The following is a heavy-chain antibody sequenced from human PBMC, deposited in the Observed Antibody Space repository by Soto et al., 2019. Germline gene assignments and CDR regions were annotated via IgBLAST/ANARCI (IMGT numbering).Heavy chain of an antibody. J-gene: IGHJ6*02. D-gene: IGHD3-3*01. CDR2: ISGSGGST. CDR3: AKGILRFLEWLSDYGMDV. V-gene: IGHV3-23*01. CDR1: GFTFSSDA. Sequence: GRSLRLSCAASGFTFSSDAMSWVRQAPGKGLEWVSAISGSGGSTYCADSVKGRFTISRDNSKNTLYLQMNSLRAEDTAVYYCAKGILRFLEWLSDYGMDVWGQGTTVTVSS.